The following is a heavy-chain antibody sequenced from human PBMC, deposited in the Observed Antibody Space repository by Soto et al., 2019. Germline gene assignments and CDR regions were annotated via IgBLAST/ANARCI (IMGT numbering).Heavy chain of an antibody. Sequence: PGESLKISCAASGFTFSSYAMHWVRQAPGKGLEWVAVISYDGSNKYYADSVKGRFTISRDNSKNTLYLQMNSLRAEDTAVYYCARDFVVVVAATRTDAFDIWGQGTMVTVSS. D-gene: IGHD2-15*01. V-gene: IGHV3-30-3*01. CDR3: ARDFVVVVAATRTDAFDI. J-gene: IGHJ3*02. CDR1: GFTFSSYA. CDR2: ISYDGSNK.